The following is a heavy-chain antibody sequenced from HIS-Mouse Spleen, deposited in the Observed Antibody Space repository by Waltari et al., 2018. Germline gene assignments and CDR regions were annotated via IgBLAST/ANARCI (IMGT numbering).Heavy chain of an antibody. CDR3: AKDKHHAFDY. Sequence: QVQLVESGGGVVQPGRSLRLPCAASGLPFRRYGMHWVRQATGKGLEWVAVISYDGSNKYYADSVKGRFTISRDNSKNTLYLQMNSLRAEDTAVYYCAKDKHHAFDYWGQGTLVTVSS. CDR2: ISYDGSNK. J-gene: IGHJ4*02. CDR1: GLPFRRYG. V-gene: IGHV3-30*18.